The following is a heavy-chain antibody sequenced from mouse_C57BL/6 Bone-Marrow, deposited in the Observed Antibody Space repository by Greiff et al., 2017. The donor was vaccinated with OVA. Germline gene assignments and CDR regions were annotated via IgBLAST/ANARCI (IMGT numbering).Heavy chain of an antibody. V-gene: IGHV5-17*01. CDR2: ISSGSSTI. D-gene: IGHD3-2*02. Sequence: EVKLMESGGGLVKPGGSLKLSCAASGFTFSDYGMHWVRQAPGKGLEWVAYISSGSSTIYYADTVKGRFTLTRDNAKNTLFLQMTSLRSEDTAMYCCAEDSSGHYAMDYWGQGTSVTVSS. CDR1: GFTFSDYG. CDR3: AEDSSGHYAMDY. J-gene: IGHJ4*01.